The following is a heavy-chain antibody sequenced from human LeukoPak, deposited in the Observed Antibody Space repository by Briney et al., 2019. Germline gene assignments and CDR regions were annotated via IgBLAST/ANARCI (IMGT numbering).Heavy chain of an antibody. CDR2: IYYSGST. V-gene: IGHV4-30-4*01. J-gene: IGHJ5*02. CDR1: GGSINSGDYY. CDR3: AKYGSGSYTNWFDP. Sequence: PSETLSLTCTVSGGSINSGDYYWSWIRQPPGKGLEWIGYIYYSGSTYYNPSLKSRVTISVDTSKNQFSLKLSSVTAADTAVYYCAKYGSGSYTNWFDPWGQGTLVTVSS. D-gene: IGHD3-10*01.